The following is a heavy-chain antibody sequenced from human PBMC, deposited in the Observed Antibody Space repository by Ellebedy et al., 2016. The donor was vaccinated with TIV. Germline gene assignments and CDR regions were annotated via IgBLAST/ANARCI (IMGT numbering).Heavy chain of an antibody. J-gene: IGHJ6*04. CDR3: ARVGLGYSSSWYYYGXXV. CDR2: ISSRSSTI. CDR1: GFXXXSYS. V-gene: IGHV3-48*02. D-gene: IGHD6-13*01. Sequence: PGGSLRLSCAASGFXXXSYSIXWVLXPPGKGLEWVSYISSRSSTIYYADSVKGRFTISRDNAKNSLYLQMNSLRDEDTAVYYCARVGLGYSSSWYYYGXXVWGKGNRVTVSS.